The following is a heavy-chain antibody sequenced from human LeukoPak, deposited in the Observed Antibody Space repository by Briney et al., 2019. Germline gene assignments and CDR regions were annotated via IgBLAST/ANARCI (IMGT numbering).Heavy chain of an antibody. CDR3: AREGDVGAFDT. J-gene: IGHJ3*02. CDR1: GGSISSSSYY. D-gene: IGHD1-26*01. CDR2: IYYSGST. Sequence: SPSETLSLTCTVSGGSISSSSYYWGWIRQPPGKGLEWIGSIYYSGSTYYNPSLKSRVTISVDTSKNQFSLKLSSVTAADTAVYYCAREGDVGAFDTWGQGTMVTVSS. V-gene: IGHV4-39*07.